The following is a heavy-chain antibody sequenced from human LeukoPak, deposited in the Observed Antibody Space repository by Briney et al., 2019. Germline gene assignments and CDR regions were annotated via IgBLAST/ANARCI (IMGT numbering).Heavy chain of an antibody. J-gene: IGHJ5*02. D-gene: IGHD4-17*01. Sequence: GGSLRLSCVGSGFTVRNFDVNWVRQAPGKGLEWVSYISTSTSTIYYADSVKGRFTISRDNAKNSLYLQTNSLRAEDTAVYYCVANTVTTAQLQATWGQGTLVTVSS. CDR3: VANTVTTAQLQAT. CDR2: ISTSTSTI. CDR1: GFTVRNFD. V-gene: IGHV3-48*01.